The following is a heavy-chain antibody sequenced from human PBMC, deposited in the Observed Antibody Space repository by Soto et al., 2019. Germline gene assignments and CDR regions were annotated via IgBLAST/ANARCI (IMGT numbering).Heavy chain of an antibody. V-gene: IGHV3-30*03. J-gene: IGHJ4*02. CDR2: ISYDGSNK. Sequence: AGGSLRLSCAASGFTFSSYGMHWVRQAPGKGLEWVAVISYDGSNKYYADSVKGRFTISRDNSKNTLYLQMNSLRAEDTAVYYCLTTPADYWGQGTLVTVSS. D-gene: IGHD4-4*01. CDR3: LTTPADY. CDR1: GFTFSSYG.